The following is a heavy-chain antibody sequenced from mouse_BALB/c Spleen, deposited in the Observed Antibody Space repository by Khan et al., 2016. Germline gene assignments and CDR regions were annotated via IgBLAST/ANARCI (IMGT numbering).Heavy chain of an antibody. CDR1: GFYIKDTY. Sequence: VQLKESGAELVKPGASVKLSCTASGFYIKDTYMHWVKQRPEQGLEWIGRIDPANGNTKYDPKFQGKATITADTSSNTAYLQLSSLTSEDTAVXYCARIATYYDYGGRAWFAYWGQGALVTVAA. D-gene: IGHD2-4*01. J-gene: IGHJ3*01. CDR2: IDPANGNT. V-gene: IGHV14-3*02. CDR3: ARIATYYDYGGRAWFAY.